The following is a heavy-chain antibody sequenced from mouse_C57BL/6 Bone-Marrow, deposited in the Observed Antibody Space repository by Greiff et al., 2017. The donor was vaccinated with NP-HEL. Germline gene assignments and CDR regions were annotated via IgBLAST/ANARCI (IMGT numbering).Heavy chain of an antibody. Sequence: DVKLVESGGDLVKPGGSLKLSCAASGFTFSSYGMSWVRQTPDKRLEWVATISSGGSYTYYPDSVKGRFTISRDNAKNTLYLQMSSLKSEDTAMYYCARDSSGQYYFDYWGQGTTLTVSS. D-gene: IGHD3-2*02. J-gene: IGHJ2*01. CDR1: GFTFSSYG. CDR3: ARDSSGQYYFDY. V-gene: IGHV5-6*02. CDR2: ISSGGSYT.